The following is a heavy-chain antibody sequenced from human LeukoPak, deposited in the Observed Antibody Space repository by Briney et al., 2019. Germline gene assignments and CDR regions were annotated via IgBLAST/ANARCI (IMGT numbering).Heavy chain of an antibody. CDR2: ISGSGGST. CDR1: GFTFSSYA. D-gene: IGHD4-23*01. J-gene: IGHJ4*02. Sequence: AGGSLRLSCAASGFTFSSYAMSWVRQAPGKGLEWVSAISGSGGSTYYADSVKGRFTISRDNAKTSLYLQMNSLRAEDTAVYYCARDLRHPVGGTSYWGQGTLVTVSS. CDR3: ARDLRHPVGGTSY. V-gene: IGHV3-23*01.